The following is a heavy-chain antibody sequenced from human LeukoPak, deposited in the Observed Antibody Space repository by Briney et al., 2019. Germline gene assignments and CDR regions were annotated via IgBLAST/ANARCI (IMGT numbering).Heavy chain of an antibody. Sequence: PSETLSLTCSVSGASIMGYYWSWIRQPAGKGVEWVGHIFTSGSTNYNPSLKSRVTMSVDTSKNQFSLKLSSVTAADTAVYYCASGTYYETLDYWGQGTLVTVSS. CDR2: IFTSGST. CDR1: GASIMGYY. CDR3: ASGTYYETLDY. V-gene: IGHV4-4*07. J-gene: IGHJ4*02. D-gene: IGHD1-26*01.